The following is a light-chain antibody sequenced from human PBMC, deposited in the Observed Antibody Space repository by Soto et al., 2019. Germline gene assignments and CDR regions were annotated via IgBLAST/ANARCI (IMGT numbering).Light chain of an antibody. Sequence: EIVLTQSPGTLSLSPGERATLSCRASQSFGGTSLAWYQQKPGQSPRLLIYGTSSRATGIPDRFSGSGSGTDFTLTISRLEPEDFAVYYCQQYGSSGTFGQGTKVDIK. J-gene: IGKJ1*01. CDR2: GTS. CDR1: QSFGGTS. V-gene: IGKV3-20*01. CDR3: QQYGSSGT.